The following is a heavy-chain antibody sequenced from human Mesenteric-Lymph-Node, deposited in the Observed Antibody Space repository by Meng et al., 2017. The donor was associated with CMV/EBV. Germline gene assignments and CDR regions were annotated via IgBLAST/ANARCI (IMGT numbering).Heavy chain of an antibody. CDR2: ISSSSSYI. J-gene: IGHJ6*02. CDR3: ARGKEEDYYYYGMDV. CDR1: GFTFSSYS. V-gene: IGHV3-21*01. Sequence: GGSLRLSCAASGFTFSSYSMNWVRQAPGKGLEWVSPISSSSSYIYYADSVKGRFTISRDNAKNSLYLQMNSLRAEDTAVYYCARGKEEDYYYYGMDVWGQGTTVTVSS.